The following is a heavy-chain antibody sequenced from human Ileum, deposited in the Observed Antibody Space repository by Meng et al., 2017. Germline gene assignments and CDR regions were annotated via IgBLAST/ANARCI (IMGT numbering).Heavy chain of an antibody. J-gene: IGHJ4*02. CDR3: ARHGGYYQGF. Sequence: QVQLQESGPGLVKPSGTLSLTCAVSSGSTTSDTYWSWVRLPPGKGLEWIGQISHSGSTFYNPSLKSRVTMSVDKSKSQFSLMLTSVTAADTAVYYCARHGGYYQGFWGQGTLVTVSS. V-gene: IGHV4-4*02. D-gene: IGHD4-23*01. CDR1: SGSTTSDTY. CDR2: ISHSGST.